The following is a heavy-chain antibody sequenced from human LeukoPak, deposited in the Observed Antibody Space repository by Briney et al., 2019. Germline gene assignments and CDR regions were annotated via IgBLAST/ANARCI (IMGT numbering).Heavy chain of an antibody. CDR1: GYTFTGYY. CDR2: INPNSGGT. D-gene: IGHD3-10*01. V-gene: IGHV1-2*02. Sequence: GASVTVSCKASGYTFTGYYMHWVRQAPGQGLELMGWINPNSGGTNYAQKFQGRVTMTRDTSISTAYMELSRLRSDDTAVYYCARACGVVRGVISYWGQGTLVTVSS. CDR3: ARACGVVRGVISY. J-gene: IGHJ4*02.